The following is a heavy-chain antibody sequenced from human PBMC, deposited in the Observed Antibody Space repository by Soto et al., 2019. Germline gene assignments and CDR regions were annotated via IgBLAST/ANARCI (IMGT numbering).Heavy chain of an antibody. J-gene: IGHJ5*02. CDR3: SRGGAYYFDSSGFNWFDP. D-gene: IGHD3-22*01. V-gene: IGHV4-30-2*01. Sequence: QLQLQESGSGLVKPSQTLSLTCAVSGGSISSGGYSWSWIRQPPGKGLEWIGYIYHSGSTYYNPSLKSRVTISVDRTKNQCSLKLSSVTAADTAVYYCSRGGAYYFDSSGFNWFDPWGQGTLVTVSS. CDR1: GGSISSGGYS. CDR2: IYHSGST.